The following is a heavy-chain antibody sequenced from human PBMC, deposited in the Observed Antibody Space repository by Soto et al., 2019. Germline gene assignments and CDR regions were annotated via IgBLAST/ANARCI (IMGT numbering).Heavy chain of an antibody. Sequence: SETLSLTRTVSGGSISSYYWSWIRQPPGKGLEWIGYIYYSGSTNYNPSLKSRVTISVDTSKNQFSLKLSSVTAADTAVYYCARXSRGTVTTDYYYYGMDVWGQGTTVTVSS. CDR2: IYYSGST. V-gene: IGHV4-59*01. CDR1: GGSISSYY. J-gene: IGHJ6*02. CDR3: ARXSRGTVTTDYYYYGMDV. D-gene: IGHD4-17*01.